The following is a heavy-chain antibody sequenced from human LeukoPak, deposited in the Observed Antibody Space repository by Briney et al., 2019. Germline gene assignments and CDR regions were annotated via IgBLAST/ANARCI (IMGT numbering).Heavy chain of an antibody. D-gene: IGHD3-22*01. CDR3: VKGHDSSGYYLSYFDY. CDR2: ISYDGSNK. V-gene: IGHV3-30*18. J-gene: IGHJ4*02. CDR1: GFTFSSYG. Sequence: GGSLRLSCAASGFTFSSYGMHWVRQAPGKGLEWVAVISYDGSNKYYADSVKGRFTISRDNSKNTLYLQMNSLRAEDTAVYYCVKGHDSSGYYLSYFDYWGQGALVTVSS.